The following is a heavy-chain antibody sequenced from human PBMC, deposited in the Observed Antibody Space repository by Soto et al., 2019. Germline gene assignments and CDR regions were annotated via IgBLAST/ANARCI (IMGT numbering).Heavy chain of an antibody. CDR2: IIAVIGNT. CDR1: GDTFTSYA. Sequence: ASVKVSCKASGDTFTSYAMHWVRQAPGQRLEWMGGIIAVIGNTKYAQKFQGRVTITGDTSTSTAYMELSSLRSEDTAVYYCARGISGTIDFWGQGTMVTVSS. D-gene: IGHD1-7*01. J-gene: IGHJ4*02. V-gene: IGHV1-3*01. CDR3: ARGISGTIDF.